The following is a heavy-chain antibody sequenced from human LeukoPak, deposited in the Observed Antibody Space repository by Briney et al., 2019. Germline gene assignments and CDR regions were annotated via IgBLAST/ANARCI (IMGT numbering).Heavy chain of an antibody. V-gene: IGHV1-46*01. CDR3: ARDSPYHYDSSGYYGAIRY. J-gene: IGHJ4*02. CDR1: GYTFTSYY. D-gene: IGHD3-22*01. CDR2: INPSGGST. Sequence: ASVKVSCKASGYTFTSYYMHWVRQAPGQGLEWMGIINPSGGSTSYAQKFQGRVTMTRDTSTSTVYMELSSLRSEDTAVYYCARDSPYHYDSSGYYGAIRYWGQGTLVTVSS.